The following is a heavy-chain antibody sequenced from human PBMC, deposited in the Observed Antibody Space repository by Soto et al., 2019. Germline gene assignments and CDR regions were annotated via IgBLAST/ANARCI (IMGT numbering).Heavy chain of an antibody. J-gene: IGHJ4*02. Sequence: EVQLLESGGGLVQPGGSLRLSCAASGFTFSSYAMSWVRQAPGKGLEWVSAISGSGGSTYYADSVKGRFTISRDNSKNTMYLQMNSLRAEDTAVYYCAKDVITIFGVFIKPYDFDYWGQGTLVTVSS. CDR1: GFTFSSYA. CDR2: ISGSGGST. CDR3: AKDVITIFGVFIKPYDFDY. V-gene: IGHV3-23*01. D-gene: IGHD3-3*01.